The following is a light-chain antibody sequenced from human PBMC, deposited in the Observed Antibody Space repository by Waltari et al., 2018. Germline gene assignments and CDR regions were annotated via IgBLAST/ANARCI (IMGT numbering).Light chain of an antibody. CDR2: DTY. J-gene: IGKJ4*01. CDR1: QNIGGD. V-gene: IGKV1-13*02. CDR3: QQFNVYPLT. Sequence: QLTQFPASLSASIGDRVHITCRASQNIGGDFTWYQQSPGEPPRILIYDTYTLQGGVPSRFSGGVSGTDYTLTISGLQPQDFATYYCQQFNVYPLTFGGGSKV.